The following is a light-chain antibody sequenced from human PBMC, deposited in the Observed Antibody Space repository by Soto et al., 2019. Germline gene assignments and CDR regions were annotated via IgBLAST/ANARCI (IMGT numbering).Light chain of an antibody. Sequence: QSVLTQPASVSGSPGQSITISCTGTSSDVGGYNYVSWYQQHPGKAPKLMIYDVSNWPSGVSNRFSGSKSGNTASLTNSGLQAEDEADYYCSSYTSSSTLVFGGGTKLTVL. CDR2: DVS. CDR3: SSYTSSSTLV. J-gene: IGLJ3*02. V-gene: IGLV2-14*01. CDR1: SSDVGGYNY.